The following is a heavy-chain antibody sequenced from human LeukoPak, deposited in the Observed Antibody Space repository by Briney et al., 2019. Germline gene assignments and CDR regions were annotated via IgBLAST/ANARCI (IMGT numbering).Heavy chain of an antibody. Sequence: GGSLRLSCVASGFTFSSYGMHWVRQAPGKGLEWVAVISYDGSNKYYADSVKGRFTISRDNSKNTLYLQMNSLRAEDTAVYYCAKERRRAVTYFDYWGQGTLVTVSS. CDR1: GFTFSSYG. CDR2: ISYDGSNK. V-gene: IGHV3-30*18. CDR3: AKERRRAVTYFDY. D-gene: IGHD4-11*01. J-gene: IGHJ4*02.